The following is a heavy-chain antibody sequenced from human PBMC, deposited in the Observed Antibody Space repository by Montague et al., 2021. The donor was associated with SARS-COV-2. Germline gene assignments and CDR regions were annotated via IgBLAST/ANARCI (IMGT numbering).Heavy chain of an antibody. CDR1: GGSISSYY. CDR3: ARAAQKQYVLLWFGELLHDAFDI. Sequence: SETLSLTCTVSGGSISSYYWSWIRQPPGKGLEWIGYIYYSGSTNXXPSLKSRVTISVDTSKNQFSLKLSSVTAADTAVYYCARAAQKQYVLLWFGELLHDAFDIWGQGTMVTVSS. J-gene: IGHJ3*02. D-gene: IGHD3-10*01. V-gene: IGHV4-59*01. CDR2: IYYSGST.